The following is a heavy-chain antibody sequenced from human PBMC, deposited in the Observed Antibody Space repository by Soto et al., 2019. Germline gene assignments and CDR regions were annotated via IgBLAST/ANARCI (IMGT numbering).Heavy chain of an antibody. J-gene: IGHJ4*02. D-gene: IGHD2-15*01. CDR2: ISGSGGST. CDR3: AKAYARTSYCSGGSCYSRYFDY. CDR1: GFTFSSYA. Sequence: EVQLVESGGGLVQPGGSLRLSCAASGFTFSSYAMSWVRQAPGKGLEWVSAISGSGGSTYYADSVKGRFTISRDNSKNTLYLQMNSLRAEDTAVYYCAKAYARTSYCSGGSCYSRYFDYWGQGTLVTVSS. V-gene: IGHV3-23*04.